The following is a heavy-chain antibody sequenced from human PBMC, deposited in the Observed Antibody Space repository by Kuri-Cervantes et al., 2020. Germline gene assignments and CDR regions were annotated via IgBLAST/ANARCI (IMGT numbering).Heavy chain of an antibody. V-gene: IGHV3-53*01. CDR1: GFTVSSYY. Sequence: GGSLRLSCAASGFTVSSYYMSWVRQAPGKGLEWVSLIYSGGSTYYADSVKGRFTISSDNSKNTLYLQMNSLRAEDTAVYYCARGRITMIVVDAFDIWGQGTMVTVSS. J-gene: IGHJ3*02. D-gene: IGHD3-22*01. CDR3: ARGRITMIVVDAFDI. CDR2: IYSGGST.